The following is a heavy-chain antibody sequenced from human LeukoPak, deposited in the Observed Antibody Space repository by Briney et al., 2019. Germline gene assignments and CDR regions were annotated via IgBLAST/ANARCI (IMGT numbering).Heavy chain of an antibody. J-gene: IGHJ6*02. Sequence: TGGSLRLSCAASGFTFSTNAMAWVRQAPGKGLEWIGSISDSGDTYYNPSLESRVVISVDTSKNQFSLKLTSVTAADTAVYSCARHKGFGVSFYYGMDVWGQGTTVTVSS. D-gene: IGHD3-16*01. CDR2: ISDSGDT. V-gene: IGHV4-38-2*01. CDR1: GFTFSTNA. CDR3: ARHKGFGVSFYYGMDV.